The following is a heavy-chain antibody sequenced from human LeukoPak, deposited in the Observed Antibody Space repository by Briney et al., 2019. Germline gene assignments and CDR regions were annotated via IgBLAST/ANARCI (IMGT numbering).Heavy chain of an antibody. CDR2: IKQDGSGK. D-gene: IGHD6-19*01. J-gene: IGHJ4*02. Sequence: GGSLRLSCAASGFTFSSYWMSWVRQAPGKGLEWVANIKQDGSGKYYVDSVKGRFTISRDNAKNSLYLQMNSLRAEDTAVYYCARATRSSGWYTGFDYWGQGTLVTVSS. V-gene: IGHV3-7*01. CDR1: GFTFSSYW. CDR3: ARATRSSGWYTGFDY.